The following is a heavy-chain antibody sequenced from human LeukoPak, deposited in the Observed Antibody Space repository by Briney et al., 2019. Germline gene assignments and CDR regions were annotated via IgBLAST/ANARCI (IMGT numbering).Heavy chain of an antibody. CDR1: GFTFSKYW. Sequence: GGSLRLSCAASGFTFSKYWMHWVRQAPGKGLEWVSSISSSTSYIYYADSVKGRFTISKDNAKNSLYLQMNSLRAEDTAVYYCARAGGSTVSHSDYWGQGTLVTVSS. V-gene: IGHV3-21*01. J-gene: IGHJ4*02. D-gene: IGHD4-17*01. CDR3: ARAGGSTVSHSDY. CDR2: ISSSTSYI.